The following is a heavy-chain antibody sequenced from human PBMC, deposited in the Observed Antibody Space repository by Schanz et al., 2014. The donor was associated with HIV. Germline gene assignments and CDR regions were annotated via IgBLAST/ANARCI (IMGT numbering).Heavy chain of an antibody. V-gene: IGHV3-53*02. Sequence: VRLVETGGDLIQPGGSLRLFCAASGLTVRKKYMTWVRQAPGKGPERAPSIYAGGPTFYADAVRGRFTISRDNSRNTLFLQMDSLRVEDTAVYFCVKDRSYARGYFDSWGQGALVTVSS. J-gene: IGHJ4*02. CDR2: IYAGGPT. CDR1: GLTVRKKY. CDR3: VKDRSYARGYFDS. D-gene: IGHD3-10*01.